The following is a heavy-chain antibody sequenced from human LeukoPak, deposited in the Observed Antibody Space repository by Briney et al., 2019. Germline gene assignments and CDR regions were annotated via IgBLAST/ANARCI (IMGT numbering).Heavy chain of an antibody. Sequence: SETLSLTCIVSGGSISSYYWSWIRQPPGKGLEWIGYIYYSGSTNYNPSLKSRVTISVDTSKNQFSLNLASVTAADTAVYYCARTFADFWSGYYRGSNFDYWGQGTLVTVSS. CDR3: ARTFADFWSGYYRGSNFDY. CDR2: IYYSGST. V-gene: IGHV4-59*01. J-gene: IGHJ4*02. CDR1: GGSISSYY. D-gene: IGHD3-3*01.